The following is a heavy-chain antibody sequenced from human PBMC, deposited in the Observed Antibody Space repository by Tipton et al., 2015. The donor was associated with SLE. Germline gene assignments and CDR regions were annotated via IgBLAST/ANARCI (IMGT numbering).Heavy chain of an antibody. V-gene: IGHV4-28*03. D-gene: IGHD1-26*01. CDR1: SYSISNDNW. Sequence: TLSLTCAVSSYSISNDNWWGWIRQPPGKGLEWIGYIYYRGTAYYNPSLRSRVTVSVDTSKNQFSLKMSSVTAADTAVYYCARDTLGGLDYWGQGTLVTVSS. CDR2: IYYRGTA. J-gene: IGHJ4*02. CDR3: ARDTLGGLDY.